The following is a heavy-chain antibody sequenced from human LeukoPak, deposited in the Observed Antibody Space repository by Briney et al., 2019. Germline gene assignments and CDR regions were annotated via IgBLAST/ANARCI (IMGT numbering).Heavy chain of an antibody. CDR1: GGSISSGGYY. CDR3: ARVPDHYDFWSGYLWYFDL. V-gene: IGHV4-30-2*01. Sequence: SETLSLTCTVSGGSISSGGYYWSWIRQPPGKGLEWIGYIYHSGSTYYNPSLKSRVTISVDRSKNQFSLKLSSVTAADTAVYYCARVPDHYDFWSGYLWYFDLWGRGTLVTVSS. D-gene: IGHD3-3*01. J-gene: IGHJ2*01. CDR2: IYHSGST.